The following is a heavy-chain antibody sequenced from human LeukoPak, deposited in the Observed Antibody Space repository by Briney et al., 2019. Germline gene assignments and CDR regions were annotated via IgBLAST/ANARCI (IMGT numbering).Heavy chain of an antibody. CDR1: GGSISSSSYY. Sequence: SETLSLTCTVSGGSISSSSYYWGWIRQPPGKGLEWIGSIYYSGSTYYNPSLKSRVTISVDTSKNQFSLKPSSVTAADTAVYYCARSGGVGASYDAFDIWGQGTMVTVSS. V-gene: IGHV4-39*01. CDR2: IYYSGST. D-gene: IGHD1-26*01. J-gene: IGHJ3*02. CDR3: ARSGGVGASYDAFDI.